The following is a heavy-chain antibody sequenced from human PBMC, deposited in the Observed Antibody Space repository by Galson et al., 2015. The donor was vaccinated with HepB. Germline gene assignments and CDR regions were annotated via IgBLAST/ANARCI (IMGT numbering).Heavy chain of an antibody. CDR3: AKDKIGSPGVYGMDV. D-gene: IGHD3-10*01. V-gene: IGHV3-30*02. J-gene: IGHJ6*02. CDR2: IRYDGSNK. CDR1: GFTFSSYG. Sequence: SLRLSCAASGFTFSSYGMHWVRQAPGKGLEWVAFIRYDGSNKYYADSVKGRFTISRDNSKNTLYLQMNSLRAEDTAVYYCAKDKIGSPGVYGMDVWGQGTTVTVSS.